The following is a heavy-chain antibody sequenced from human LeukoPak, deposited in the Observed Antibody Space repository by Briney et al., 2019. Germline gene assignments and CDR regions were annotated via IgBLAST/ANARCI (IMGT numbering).Heavy chain of an antibody. CDR2: INNSGST. CDR1: GGSFSGYY. D-gene: IGHD6-19*01. CDR3: ASFKAEGFDY. V-gene: IGHV4-34*01. Sequence: PSETLSLTCAVYGGSFSGYYWSWIRQPPGKGLEWIGEINNSGSTNYNPSLKSRVTISVETSKNQFSLKLSSVTAADTAVYYCASFKAEGFDYWGQGTLVTVSS. J-gene: IGHJ4*02.